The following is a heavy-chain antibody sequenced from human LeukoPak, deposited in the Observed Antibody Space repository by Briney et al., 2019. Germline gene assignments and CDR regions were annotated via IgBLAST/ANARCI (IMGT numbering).Heavy chain of an antibody. V-gene: IGHV4-38-2*02. Sequence: SETLSLTCTVSGYSIRSGYYWGWIRQPPGKGLEWIGCIYQSGSTHYNPSLKGRVTISVDTSKNHFSLKLSSVTAADTAVYYCARVPGPNWFDPWGQGTLVTVSS. CDR2: IYQSGST. J-gene: IGHJ5*02. CDR3: ARVPGPNWFDP. CDR1: GYSIRSGYY.